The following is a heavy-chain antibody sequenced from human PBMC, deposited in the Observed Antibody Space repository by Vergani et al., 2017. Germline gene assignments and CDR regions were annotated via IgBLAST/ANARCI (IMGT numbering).Heavy chain of an antibody. CDR2: IRYDGSSE. Sequence: QVQILQSGGGVVQPGGSLRLSCTLSGFTLNTYGIHWVRQAPGKGLEWVSFIRYDGSSEYYGDSVKGRFTISRDKSQNTVNLQMNSLRTEDTAVYYCARAYYYGSGSYYRNAFDIWGQGTMVTVSS. CDR3: ARAYYYGSGSYYRNAFDI. CDR1: GFTLNTYG. J-gene: IGHJ3*02. V-gene: IGHV3-30*02. D-gene: IGHD3-10*01.